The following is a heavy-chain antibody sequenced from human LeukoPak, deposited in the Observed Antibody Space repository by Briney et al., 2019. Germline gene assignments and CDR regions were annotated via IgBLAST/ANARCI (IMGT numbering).Heavy chain of an antibody. CDR2: IYYSGST. Sequence: SETLSLTCTVSGGSITSSSYHWGWIRQPPGKGLEWIGNIYYSGSTSYNPSLKSRVTISIDTSRNQVSLILNSVTAADTAVYYCARRRSGGNCCAFDYWGQGTLVSVSS. D-gene: IGHD2-15*01. V-gene: IGHV4-39*01. J-gene: IGHJ4*02. CDR1: GGSITSSSYH. CDR3: ARRRSGGNCCAFDY.